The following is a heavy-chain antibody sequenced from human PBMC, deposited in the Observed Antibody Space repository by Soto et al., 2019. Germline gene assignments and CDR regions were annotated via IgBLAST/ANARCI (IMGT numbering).Heavy chain of an antibody. J-gene: IGHJ6*02. CDR3: ARDHRYCSGSSCRPYYYYYGMDV. D-gene: IGHD2-15*01. CDR2: ISGTSDYI. CDR1: GFTFSSYS. V-gene: IGHV3-21*01. Sequence: GGSLRLSCAASGFTFSSYSMNWVRQAPGRGLEWVAAISGTSDYIYYADSVKGRFTIPRDNAKTSLYIQMNSLRAEDTAVYYCARDHRYCSGSSCRPYYYYYGMDVWGQGTTVTVSS.